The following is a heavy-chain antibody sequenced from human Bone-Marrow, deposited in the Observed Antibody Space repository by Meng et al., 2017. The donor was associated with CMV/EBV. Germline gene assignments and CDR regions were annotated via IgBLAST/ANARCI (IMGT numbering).Heavy chain of an antibody. CDR3: ARDKPGYCSGGSCPNHVFDP. J-gene: IGHJ5*02. CDR2: IYYSGNT. CDR1: SGGYY. D-gene: IGHD2-15*01. Sequence: SGGYYWSWIRQHPGKGLKWIGYIYYSGNTYYNPSLKSRVTISVDTSRNQFSLKLSSVTAADTAVYYCARDKPGYCSGGSCPNHVFDPWGQGTLVTVSS. V-gene: IGHV4-31*02.